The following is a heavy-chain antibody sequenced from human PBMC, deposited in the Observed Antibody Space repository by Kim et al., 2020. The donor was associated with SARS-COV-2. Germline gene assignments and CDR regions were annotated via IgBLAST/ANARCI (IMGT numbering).Heavy chain of an antibody. D-gene: IGHD6-19*01. V-gene: IGHV3-21*01. CDR3: ARDRVAGVLGAFDI. J-gene: IGHJ3*02. Sequence: ADSVKGRFTISRANAKNSLYLQMNSLRAEDTAVYYCARDRVAGVLGAFDIWGQGTMVTVSS.